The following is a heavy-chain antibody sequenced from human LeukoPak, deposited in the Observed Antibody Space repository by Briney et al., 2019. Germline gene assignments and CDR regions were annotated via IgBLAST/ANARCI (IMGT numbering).Heavy chain of an antibody. J-gene: IGHJ4*02. CDR1: GFTFSSYS. CDR2: ISGSSTYI. CDR3: ARDRPYDY. V-gene: IGHV3-21*01. Sequence: GGSPRLSCAASGFTFSSYSMTWVRQAPGKGLEWVSFISGSSTYINYADAVKGRFTISRDNAKNSLYLQMNSLRAEDTAVCYCARDRPYDYWGQGTLVTVSS.